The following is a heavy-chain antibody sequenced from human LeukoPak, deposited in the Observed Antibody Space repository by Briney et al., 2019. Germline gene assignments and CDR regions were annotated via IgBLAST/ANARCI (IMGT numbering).Heavy chain of an antibody. D-gene: IGHD1-26*01. V-gene: IGHV3-30*04. Sequence: HPGRSLRLSCEASGFTFSNYAMHWVRQAPGKGLEWVAVISYDGSNKYYADSMKGRFTISRDNSKNTLYLQMNSLRPEDTAVYYCAKSLGATRGYFEHWGQGTLVTVSS. CDR2: ISYDGSNK. CDR3: AKSLGATRGYFEH. CDR1: GFTFSNYA. J-gene: IGHJ4*02.